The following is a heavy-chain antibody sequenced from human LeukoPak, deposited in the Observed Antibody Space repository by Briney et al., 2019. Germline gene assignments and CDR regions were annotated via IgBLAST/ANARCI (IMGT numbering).Heavy chain of an antibody. Sequence: PGGSLRLSCAASGFTFSSYAMSWVRQAPGKGLEWVSAISGSGGSTYYADSVKGRFTISRDNSKNTLYLQMNSLRAEDTAVYYCARTGYSSGWYPGNFQHWGQGTLVTVSS. CDR1: GFTFSSYA. J-gene: IGHJ1*01. D-gene: IGHD6-19*01. CDR3: ARTGYSSGWYPGNFQH. V-gene: IGHV3-23*01. CDR2: ISGSGGST.